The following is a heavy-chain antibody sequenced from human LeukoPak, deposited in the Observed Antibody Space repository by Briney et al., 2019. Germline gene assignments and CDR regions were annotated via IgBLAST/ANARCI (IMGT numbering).Heavy chain of an antibody. CDR2: ISGSGGST. J-gene: IGHJ1*01. CDR1: GFTFSSYG. V-gene: IGHV3-23*01. CDR3: AKTPYYYDSSGYGAEYFQH. D-gene: IGHD3-22*01. Sequence: GGSLRLSCAASGFTFSSYGTHWVRQAPGKGLEWVSAISGSGGSTYYADSVKGRFTISRDNSKNTLYLQMNSLRAEDTAVYYCAKTPYYYDSSGYGAEYFQHWGQGTLVTVSS.